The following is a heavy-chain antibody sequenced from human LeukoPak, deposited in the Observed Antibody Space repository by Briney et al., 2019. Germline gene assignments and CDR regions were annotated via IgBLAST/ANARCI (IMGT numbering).Heavy chain of an antibody. V-gene: IGHV1-69*04. CDR3: ARSYYYGSGSYYNAFDI. D-gene: IGHD3-10*01. CDR2: IIPILGIA. Sequence: SVKVSCKASGGTFSSYAISWVRQAPGQGLEWMGRIIPILGIANYAQKFQGRVTITADKSTSTAYMELSSLRSEDTAVYYCARSYYYGSGSYYNAFDIWGQGTMVTVSS. CDR1: GGTFSSYA. J-gene: IGHJ3*02.